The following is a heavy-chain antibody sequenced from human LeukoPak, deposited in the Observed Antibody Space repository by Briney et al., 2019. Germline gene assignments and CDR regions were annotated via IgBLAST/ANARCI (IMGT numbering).Heavy chain of an antibody. V-gene: IGHV4-39*07. CDR3: ARGSVQRIVGATTGFDY. D-gene: IGHD1-26*01. CDR1: GGSISSNSYY. CDR2: IYYSGST. Sequence: SETLSLTCTVSGGSISSNSYYWGWIRQPPGKGLKWIGSIYYSGSTYYNPSLKSRVTISVDTSKNQFSLKLSSVTAADTAVYYCARGSVQRIVGATTGFDYWGQGTLVTVSS. J-gene: IGHJ4*02.